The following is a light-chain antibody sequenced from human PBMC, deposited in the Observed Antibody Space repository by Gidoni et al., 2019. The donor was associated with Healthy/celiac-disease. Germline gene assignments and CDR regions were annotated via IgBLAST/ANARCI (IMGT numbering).Light chain of an antibody. V-gene: IGLV2-14*03. CDR3: SSYTSSSTVV. J-gene: IGLJ2*01. CDR1: SSDVGGYNY. CDR2: DVS. Sequence: QSALPQPASVSGSPGQSITISCTGTSSDVGGYNYVYWYQQHTGKAPKLMIYDVSNRPSGVSNRFSGSKSGNTASLTISGLQAEDEADYYCSSYTSSSTVVFGGGTKLTVL.